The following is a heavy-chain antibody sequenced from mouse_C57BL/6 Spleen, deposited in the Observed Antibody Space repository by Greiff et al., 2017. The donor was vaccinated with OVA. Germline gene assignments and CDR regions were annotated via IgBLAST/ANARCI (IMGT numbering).Heavy chain of an antibody. CDR3: ARRSPTVVAPYFDY. CDR1: GYTFTSYW. D-gene: IGHD1-1*01. CDR2: IDPSDSYT. V-gene: IGHV1-50*01. Sequence: VQLQQPGAELVKPGASVKLSCKASGYTFTSYWMQWVKQRPGQGLEWIGEIDPSDSYTNYNQKFKGKATLTVDTSSSTASMQLSSLTSEDSAVYYCARRSPTVVAPYFDYWGQGTTLTVSS. J-gene: IGHJ2*01.